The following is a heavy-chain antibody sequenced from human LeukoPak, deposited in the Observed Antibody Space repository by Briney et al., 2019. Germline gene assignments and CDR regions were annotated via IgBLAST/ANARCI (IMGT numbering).Heavy chain of an antibody. CDR3: ATQGSTQALANFDY. CDR2: MNGDETSV. CDR1: GITFRTSW. Sequence: GGPLRHSCAPSGITFRTSWLTWLRQAPGKGLEGVASMNGDETSVNYAGSVRGRFTISRDNAKNSLYLQMNSLRAEDTAVYYCATQGSTQALANFDYWGQGTLVTVSS. J-gene: IGHJ4*02. D-gene: IGHD3-10*01. V-gene: IGHV3-7*01.